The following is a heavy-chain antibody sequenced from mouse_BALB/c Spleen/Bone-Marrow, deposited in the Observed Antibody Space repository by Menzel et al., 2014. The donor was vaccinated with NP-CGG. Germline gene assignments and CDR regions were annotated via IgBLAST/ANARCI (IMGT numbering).Heavy chain of an antibody. CDR3: ARGGWDWYFDV. V-gene: IGHV1-31*01. J-gene: IGHJ1*01. Sequence: DVHLVESGPELVKPGASVKISCKASGYSFTGYYMHWVKQSHVKSLEWIGRINPYNGATSYNQNFKDKASLTVDKSSSTAYMELHSLTSEDSAVYYCARGGWDWYFDVWGAGTTVTVSS. CDR2: INPYNGAT. CDR1: GYSFTGYY.